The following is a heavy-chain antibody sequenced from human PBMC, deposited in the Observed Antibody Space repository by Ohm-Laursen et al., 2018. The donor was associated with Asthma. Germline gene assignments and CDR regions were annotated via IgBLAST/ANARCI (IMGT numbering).Heavy chain of an antibody. CDR2: IYERGST. Sequence: TLSLTCSVSGASVGSGSSFWSWIRQPPGKGLEWIGYIYERGSTNYYPSLKGRVTISLDTSKNQFSLRLSSVTAADTVVYYCAKGLRYDGYLYGLDVWGHGTTVTVSS. D-gene: IGHD5-24*01. J-gene: IGHJ6*02. CDR3: AKGLRYDGYLYGLDV. CDR1: GASVGSGSSF. V-gene: IGHV4-61*01.